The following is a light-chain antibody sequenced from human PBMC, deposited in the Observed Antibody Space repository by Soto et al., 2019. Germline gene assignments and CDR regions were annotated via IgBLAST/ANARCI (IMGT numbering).Light chain of an antibody. J-gene: IGKJ2*01. Sequence: ESMLTQSPGTLSLSPGERATLSCRASQSVSTRYLAWYQQKPGQAPRLLIYGASIRATGIPDRFSGSGSGTDFTLTISRLEPEDFAVYYCHQFGSSPPAFTLGQGPSWRS. CDR2: GAS. V-gene: IGKV3-20*01. CDR1: QSVSTRY. CDR3: HQFGSSPPAFT.